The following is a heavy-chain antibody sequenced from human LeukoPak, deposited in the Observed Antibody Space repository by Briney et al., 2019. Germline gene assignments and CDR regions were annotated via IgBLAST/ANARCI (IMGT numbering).Heavy chain of an antibody. CDR2: IYYSGST. CDR3: ARGYSYDYYYMDV. J-gene: IGHJ6*03. D-gene: IGHD5-18*01. CDR1: GGSISSYY. V-gene: IGHV4-59*01. Sequence: SETLSLTCTVSGGSISSYYWSWIRQSPGKGLEWIGYIYYSGSTNYNPSLKSRVTISVDTSKNQFSLKLSSVTAADTAVYYCARGYSYDYYYMDVWGKGTTVTVSS.